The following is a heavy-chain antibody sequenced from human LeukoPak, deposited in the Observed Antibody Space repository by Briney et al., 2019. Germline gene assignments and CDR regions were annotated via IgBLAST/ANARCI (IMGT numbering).Heavy chain of an antibody. V-gene: IGHV3-11*05. D-gene: IGHD6-13*01. CDR1: GFTFSDYY. CDR2: ISSSSSYT. Sequence: PGGSLRLSCAASGFTFSDYYMSWIRQAPGKGLEWVSYISSSSSYTNYADSVKGRFTISRDNSKNTLYLQMNSLRAEDTAVYYCARGGSSWYNAYFDYWGQGTLVTVSS. CDR3: ARGGSSWYNAYFDY. J-gene: IGHJ4*02.